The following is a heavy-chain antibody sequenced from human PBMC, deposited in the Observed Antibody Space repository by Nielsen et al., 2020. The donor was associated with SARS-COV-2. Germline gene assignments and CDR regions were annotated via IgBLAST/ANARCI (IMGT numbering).Heavy chain of an antibody. Sequence: ASVKVSCKASGYTFTSYYMHWVRQAPGQGLEWMGIINPSGGSTSYAQKFQGRVTMTRDTSTSTVYMELSSLRSEDTAVYYCARVAPYGVQYYYYYYGMDVWGQGTTVTVSS. V-gene: IGHV1-46*01. J-gene: IGHJ6*02. CDR3: ARVAPYGVQYYYYYYGMDV. D-gene: IGHD4-17*01. CDR1: GYTFTSYY. CDR2: INPSGGST.